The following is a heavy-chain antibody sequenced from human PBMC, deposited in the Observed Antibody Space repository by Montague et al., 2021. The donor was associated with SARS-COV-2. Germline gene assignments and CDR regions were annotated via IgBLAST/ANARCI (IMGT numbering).Heavy chain of an antibody. V-gene: IGHV3-7*01. Sequence: SLRLSCAASGFTFSTNLMSWVRQAPGKGLEWVATIKQNGSDKFYVDSVKGRFTLSTDNAKNSVYLQMDGLRPEDTAVYYCARDLYYYLDVWGQGTTVTVSS. J-gene: IGHJ6*03. CDR2: IKQNGSDK. CDR3: ARDLYYYLDV. CDR1: GFTFSTNL.